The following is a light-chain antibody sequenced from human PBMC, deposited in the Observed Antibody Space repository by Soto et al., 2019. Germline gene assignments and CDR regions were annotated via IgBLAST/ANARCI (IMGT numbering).Light chain of an antibody. CDR1: QSVSRY. V-gene: IGKV3-20*01. CDR2: GAS. Sequence: IVLTPSPAALSLSPRARATLSWRASQSVSRYLAWYQQKPGQAPRLLIYGASSRATGIPDRFSGSGSGTDFTLTISRLEPEDFAVYYCQQYGSSPRTFGQGTKVDIK. CDR3: QQYGSSPRT. J-gene: IGKJ1*01.